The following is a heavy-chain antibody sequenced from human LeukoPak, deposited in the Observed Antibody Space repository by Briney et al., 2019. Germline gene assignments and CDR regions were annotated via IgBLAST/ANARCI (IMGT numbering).Heavy chain of an antibody. Sequence: PGGSLRLSCAASGFTFGSYSMNWVRQAPGKGLEWVSSISSSSSYIYYADSVKGRFTISRDNAKNSLYLQMNSLRAEDTAVYYCARACPAAGKCYFDYWGQGTLVTVSS. V-gene: IGHV3-21*01. CDR2: ISSSSSYI. CDR3: ARACPAAGKCYFDY. J-gene: IGHJ4*02. D-gene: IGHD6-13*01. CDR1: GFTFGSYS.